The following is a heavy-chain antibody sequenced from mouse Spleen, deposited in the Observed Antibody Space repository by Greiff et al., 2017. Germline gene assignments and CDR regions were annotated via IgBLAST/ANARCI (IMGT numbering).Heavy chain of an antibody. J-gene: IGHJ4*01. CDR2: INPSNGRT. CDR1: GYTFTSYW. V-gene: IGHV1S81*02. D-gene: IGHD2-14*01. Sequence: QVQLKQPGAELVKPGASVKLSCKASGYTFTSYWMHWVKQRPGQGLEWIGEINPSNGRTNYNEKFKSKATLTVDKSSSTAYMQLSSLTSEDSAVYYCARSGRYDTAMDYWGQGTSVTVSS. CDR3: ARSGRYDTAMDY.